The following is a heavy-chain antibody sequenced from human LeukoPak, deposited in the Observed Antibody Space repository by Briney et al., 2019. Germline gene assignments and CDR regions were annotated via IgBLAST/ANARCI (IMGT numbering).Heavy chain of an antibody. V-gene: IGHV3-21*01. J-gene: IGHJ4*02. CDR3: ARESPRLGFDY. Sequence: GGSLRLSCAASGFTFSSYSMNWVRQAPGKGPEWVSSISSSSSYIYYADSVKGRFTISRDNAKNSLYLQMNSLRAEDTAVYYCARESPRLGFDYWGQGTLVTVSS. CDR2: ISSSSSYI. CDR1: GFTFSSYS.